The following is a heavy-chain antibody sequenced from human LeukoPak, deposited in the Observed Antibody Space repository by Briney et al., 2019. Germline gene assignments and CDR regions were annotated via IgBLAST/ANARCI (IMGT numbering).Heavy chain of an antibody. D-gene: IGHD3-9*01. J-gene: IGHJ4*02. CDR2: ISSNEGST. CDR3: VKEGLRYFDWLLDY. Sequence: GGSLRLSCSASGFTFSSYAMHWVRQAPGKGLEYVSAISSNEGSTYYADSVKGRFTISRDNSKNTLYLQMSSLRAEDTAVYYCVKEGLRYFDWLLDYWGQGTLVTVSS. CDR1: GFTFSSYA. V-gene: IGHV3-64D*06.